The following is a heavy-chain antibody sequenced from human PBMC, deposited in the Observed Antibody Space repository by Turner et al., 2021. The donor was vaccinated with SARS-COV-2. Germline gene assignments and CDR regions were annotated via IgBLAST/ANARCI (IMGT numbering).Heavy chain of an antibody. CDR1: GFTFSSYS. D-gene: IGHD3-22*01. CDR2: ISSSSRYI. J-gene: IGHJ4*02. Sequence: EVQLVESGGGLVKPGGSMRLSCAASGFTFSSYSMNWVRQAPGKGLAWVSSISSSSRYIYYADSVKGRFPISRDNAKNSLYLQMNSLRAEDTAVYYCARDSFGYYDSSGYYLGGFDYWGQGTLVTVSS. CDR3: ARDSFGYYDSSGYYLGGFDY. V-gene: IGHV3-21*01.